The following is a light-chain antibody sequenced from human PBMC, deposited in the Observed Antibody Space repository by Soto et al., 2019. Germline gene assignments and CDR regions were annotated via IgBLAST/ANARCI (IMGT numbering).Light chain of an antibody. CDR2: DVS. J-gene: IGLJ1*01. V-gene: IGLV2-14*01. CDR1: SSDVGGYNY. Sequence: HSALTQPASVSGSPGQSITISCTGTSSDVGGYNYVSWYQQHPGKAPKLMIYDVSNRPSGVSNRFSGAKSGNTASLTISVLQAEDEADYYCSSYTSSSTQVFGTGTKLTVL. CDR3: SSYTSSSTQV.